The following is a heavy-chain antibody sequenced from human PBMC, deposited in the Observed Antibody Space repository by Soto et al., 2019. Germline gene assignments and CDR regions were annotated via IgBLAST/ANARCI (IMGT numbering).Heavy chain of an antibody. Sequence: QVQLVQSGAEVKKPGSSVNVSCKASGGTFSSYAISWERQAPGQGLEWMGGIIPNFGTANYAQKFQGRVTITADESTSTAYMELSSLRSEDTAVYYCARHVPAAGYYYGMDVWGQGTTVTVSS. CDR2: IIPNFGTA. CDR3: ARHVPAAGYYYGMDV. CDR1: GGTFSSYA. D-gene: IGHD2-2*01. V-gene: IGHV1-69*12. J-gene: IGHJ6*02.